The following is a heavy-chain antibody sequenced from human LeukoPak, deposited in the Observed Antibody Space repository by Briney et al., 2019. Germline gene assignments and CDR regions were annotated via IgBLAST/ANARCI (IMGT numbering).Heavy chain of an antibody. J-gene: IGHJ3*02. V-gene: IGHV4-59*01. Sequence: SETLSLTCTVSGGSISSYYWSWIRQPPGKGLEWIGYIYYSGSTNYNPSLKSRVTISVDTSKNQFSLKLSSVTAADTAVYYCARTKTTVAKVAFDIWGQGTMVTVSS. CDR2: IYYSGST. CDR1: GGSISSYY. D-gene: IGHD4-17*01. CDR3: ARTKTTVAKVAFDI.